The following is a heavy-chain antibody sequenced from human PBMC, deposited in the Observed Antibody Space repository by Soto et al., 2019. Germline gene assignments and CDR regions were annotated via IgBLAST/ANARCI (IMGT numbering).Heavy chain of an antibody. J-gene: IGHJ4*02. CDR1: GGSFSGYY. Sequence: PSETLSLTCAVYGGSFSGYYLSWIRQPPGKGLEWIGEINHSGSTNYNPSLKSRVTISVDTSKNQFSLKLSSVTAADTAVYYCARGSSRFWLWGQGTLVTVSS. D-gene: IGHD3-3*01. V-gene: IGHV4-34*01. CDR3: ARGSSRFWL. CDR2: INHSGST.